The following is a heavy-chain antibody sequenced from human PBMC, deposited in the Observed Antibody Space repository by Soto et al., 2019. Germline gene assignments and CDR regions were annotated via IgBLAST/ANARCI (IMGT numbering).Heavy chain of an antibody. CDR2: ISAYNGNT. Sequence: GASVKVSCKASGYTFTSYGISWVRQAPGQGLEWMGWISAYNGNTNYAQKLQGRVTMTTDTSTSTAYMELRSLRSDDTAVYYCASSPLNQYYYYGMDVWGQGTTVTVSS. J-gene: IGHJ6*02. V-gene: IGHV1-18*01. D-gene: IGHD2-2*01. CDR3: ASSPLNQYYYYGMDV. CDR1: GYTFTSYG.